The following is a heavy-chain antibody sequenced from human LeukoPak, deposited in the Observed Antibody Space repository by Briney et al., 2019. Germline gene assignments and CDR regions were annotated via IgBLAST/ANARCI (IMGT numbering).Heavy chain of an antibody. Sequence: PGDSLKISCKGSGYSFTSYWIGWVRQMPGKGLEWMGIIYPGYSDTRYSPSFQGQVTISADKSISTAYLQWSSLKASDTAMYYCARHGYSSSWYTNWSYYYYMDVWGKGTTVTVSS. V-gene: IGHV5-51*01. CDR2: IYPGYSDT. J-gene: IGHJ6*03. D-gene: IGHD6-13*01. CDR3: ARHGYSSSWYTNWSYYYYMDV. CDR1: GYSFTSYW.